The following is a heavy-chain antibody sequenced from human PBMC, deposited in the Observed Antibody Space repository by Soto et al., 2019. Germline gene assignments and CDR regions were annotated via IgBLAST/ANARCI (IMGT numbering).Heavy chain of an antibody. J-gene: IGHJ3*02. Sequence: SETLSLTCSVSGYSISIGYYWGLIRQPPGKGLEWIGSIYHSGSTYYNPSLKSRVTISVDTSKNQFSLKLSSVTAADTAVYYCARSIATRFDIWGQGTMVTVSS. CDR3: ARSIATRFDI. CDR1: GYSISIGYY. D-gene: IGHD6-13*01. CDR2: IYHSGST. V-gene: IGHV4-38-2*01.